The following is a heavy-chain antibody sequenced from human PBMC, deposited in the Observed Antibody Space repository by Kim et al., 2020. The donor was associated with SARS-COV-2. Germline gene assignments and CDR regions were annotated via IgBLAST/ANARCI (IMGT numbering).Heavy chain of an antibody. Sequence: GGSLRLSCAASGFTFTIYAMSWVRQAPGKGLEWVSAIGGSGGGTYYADSVKGRFTISRDNSKNTLYLQMNNLRAEDTAVYYCAKEFSLRFLEFLSMSKSLFFDSWGQGALVTVSS. V-gene: IGHV3-23*01. CDR1: GFTFTIYA. CDR3: AKEFSLRFLEFLSMSKSLFFDS. D-gene: IGHD3-3*01. CDR2: IGGSGGGT. J-gene: IGHJ4*02.